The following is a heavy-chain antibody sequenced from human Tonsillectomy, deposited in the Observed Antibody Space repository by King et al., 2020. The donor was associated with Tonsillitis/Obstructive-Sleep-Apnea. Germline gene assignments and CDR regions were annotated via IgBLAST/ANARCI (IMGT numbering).Heavy chain of an antibody. V-gene: IGHV3-11*05. CDR3: ARTEDYYYMDV. J-gene: IGHJ6*03. CDR2: IRSSSAYT. Sequence: HVNLVESGGGLVKPGGSLRLSCAASGFTFSDYYMSWIRQAPGRGLEWVSSIRSSSAYTNYADSVRGRFTISRDNAKNSLYLQMNSLRDEDTAVYYCARTEDYYYMDVWGKGTTVTVSS. CDR1: GFTFSDYY.